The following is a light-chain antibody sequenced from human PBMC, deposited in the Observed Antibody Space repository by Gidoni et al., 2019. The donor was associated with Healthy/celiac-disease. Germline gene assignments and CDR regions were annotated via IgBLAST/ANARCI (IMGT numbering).Light chain of an antibody. V-gene: IGKV3-11*01. J-gene: IGKJ5*01. CDR1: QSVSSY. Sequence: EIVLTQSPATLSLSPGERATLSCRASQSVSSYLAWYQQKPGQAPRLLIYDASNRATGIPARCSGSGSGTDFTLTISSREPEDFAVYYCQKRSNAITFGQGTRLEIK. CDR2: DAS. CDR3: QKRSNAIT.